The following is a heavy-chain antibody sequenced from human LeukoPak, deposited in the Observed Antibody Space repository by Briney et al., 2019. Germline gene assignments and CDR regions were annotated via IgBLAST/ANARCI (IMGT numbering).Heavy chain of an antibody. Sequence: SSETLSLTCAVYGGSFSGYYWSWIRQPPGKGLEWIGEINHSGSTNYNPSLKSRVIISVDTPKNQFSLKLSSVTAADTAVYYCARAGYCSSTSCYRTHGYFDYWGQGTLVTVSS. CDR3: ARAGYCSSTSCYRTHGYFDY. CDR2: INHSGST. J-gene: IGHJ4*02. V-gene: IGHV4-34*01. CDR1: GGSFSGYY. D-gene: IGHD2-2*01.